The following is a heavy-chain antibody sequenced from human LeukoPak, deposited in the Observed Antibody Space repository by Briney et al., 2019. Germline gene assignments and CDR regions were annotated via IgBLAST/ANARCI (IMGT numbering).Heavy chain of an antibody. Sequence: GGSLRLSCEASGFTVSSFEINWVRQAPGKGLEWVSYISSSGGTMDYADSVKGRFTVSRDNGKKLVHLQLNSLRAEDTAVYFCARIPHPDYADAQWGQGTLAIVSS. CDR2: ISSSGGTM. J-gene: IGHJ4*02. D-gene: IGHD4-17*01. V-gene: IGHV3-48*03. CDR3: ARIPHPDYADAQ. CDR1: GFTVSSFE.